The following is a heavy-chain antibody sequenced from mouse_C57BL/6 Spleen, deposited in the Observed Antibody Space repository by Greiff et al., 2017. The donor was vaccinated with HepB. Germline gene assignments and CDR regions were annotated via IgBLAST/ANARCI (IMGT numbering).Heavy chain of an antibody. V-gene: IGHV1-15*01. CDR1: GYTFTDYE. D-gene: IGHD1-1*01. J-gene: IGHJ3*01. CDR3: TRRYYGSSIFAY. CDR2: IDPETGGT. Sequence: QVQLKQSGAELVRPGASVTLSCKASGYTFTDYEMHWVKQTPVHGLEWIGAIDPETGGTAYNQKFKGKAILTADKSSSTAYMELRSLTSEDSAVYYCTRRYYGSSIFAYWGQGTLVTVSA.